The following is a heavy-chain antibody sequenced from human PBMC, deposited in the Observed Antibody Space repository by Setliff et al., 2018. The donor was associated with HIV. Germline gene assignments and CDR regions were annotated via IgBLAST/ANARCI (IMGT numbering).Heavy chain of an antibody. CDR1: GGSISSSNYY. CDR2: FYYSGST. CDR3: ARRIYGNNPYFDY. V-gene: IGHV4-39*07. J-gene: IGHJ4*02. D-gene: IGHD4-17*01. Sequence: SETLSLTCAVSGGSISSSNYYWVWIRQPPGKELEWTGSFYYSGSTYYNPSLKDRVTMSVDTFANQFSLKLTSVTAADTAIYYCARRIYGNNPYFDYWSQGTLVTVSS.